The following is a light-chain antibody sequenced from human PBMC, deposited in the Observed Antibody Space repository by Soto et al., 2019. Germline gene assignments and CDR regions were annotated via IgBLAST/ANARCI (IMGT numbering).Light chain of an antibody. V-gene: IGKV1-8*01. CDR1: QGISSW. CDR2: AIS. CDR3: QQYFSYPIT. J-gene: IGKJ5*01. Sequence: IRMTQSASALSAYVGDRVTITCRASQGISSWLAWYQQKPGEAPKLLVSAISNLQTGVPSRFSGSGSGTDFTLTIYGLQSEDFATYYCQQYFSYPITFGQGTRLEI.